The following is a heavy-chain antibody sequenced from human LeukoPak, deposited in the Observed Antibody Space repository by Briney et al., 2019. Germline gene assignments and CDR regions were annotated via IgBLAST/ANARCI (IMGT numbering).Heavy chain of an antibody. V-gene: IGHV3-48*03. J-gene: IGHJ3*02. CDR1: GCTFSSYE. CDR3: ATAVI. CDR2: VSKSGGTM. Sequence: GGSLRLSCEDSGCTFSSYEMNWFRQAPGKGLEWVSYVSKSGGTMKNADSVKGRFTVSRDNAKNSLYLQMNSLTAEDTAVYYCATAVIRGRGTMVTVSS.